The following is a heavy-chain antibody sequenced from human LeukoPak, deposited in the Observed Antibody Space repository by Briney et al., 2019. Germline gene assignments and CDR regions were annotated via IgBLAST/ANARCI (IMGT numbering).Heavy chain of an antibody. D-gene: IGHD2-2*01. CDR1: GFTLSNHW. Sequence: GGSLRLSCAASGFTLSNHWMTWVRQAPGKGLEGVAFIRYDGSNKYYADSAKGRFTISRDNSKNTLYLQMNSLRAEDTAVYYCANGRADIVVVPAAVPFDYWGQGTLVTVSS. J-gene: IGHJ4*02. CDR3: ANGRADIVVVPAAVPFDY. V-gene: IGHV3-30*02. CDR2: IRYDGSNK.